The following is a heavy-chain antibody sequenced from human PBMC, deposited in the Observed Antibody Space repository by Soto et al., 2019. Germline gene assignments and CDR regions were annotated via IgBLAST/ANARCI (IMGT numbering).Heavy chain of an antibody. CDR2: IIPILGIA. Sequence: QVQLVXSGAEXXKPGXSVXXSCKASGGTFSSYTISWVRQAPGQGLEWMGRIIPILGIANYAQKFQGRVTITADKSTSTAYMELSSLRSEDTAVYYCASLMSSGYYYGMDVWGQGTTVTVSS. D-gene: IGHD3-10*01. CDR3: ASLMSSGYYYGMDV. CDR1: GGTFSSYT. J-gene: IGHJ6*02. V-gene: IGHV1-69*02.